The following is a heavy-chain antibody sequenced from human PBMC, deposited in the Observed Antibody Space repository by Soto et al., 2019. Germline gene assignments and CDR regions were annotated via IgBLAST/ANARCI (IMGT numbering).Heavy chain of an antibody. D-gene: IGHD3-22*01. CDR2: IYYSGST. CDR3: ARMAYYYDSSGYYLLHYYYGMDV. Sequence: QVQLQESGPGLVKPSETLSLTCTVSGGSISSYYWSWIRQPPGKGLEWIGYIYYSGSTNYNPSLKSRVTISVDTSKNQFSPKLSSVTAADTAVYYCARMAYYYDSSGYYLLHYYYGMDVWGQGTTVTVSS. CDR1: GGSISSYY. V-gene: IGHV4-59*01. J-gene: IGHJ6*02.